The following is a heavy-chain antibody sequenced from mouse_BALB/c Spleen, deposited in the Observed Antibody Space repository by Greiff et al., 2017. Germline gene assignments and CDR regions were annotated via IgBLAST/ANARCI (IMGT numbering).Heavy chain of an antibody. V-gene: IGHV5-17*02. J-gene: IGHJ3*01. CDR2: ISSGSSTI. Sequence: EVQLVESGGGLVQPGGSRKLSCAASGFTFSSFGMHWVRQAPEKGLEWVAYISSGSSTIYYADTVKGRFTISRDNPKNTLFLQMTSLRSEDTAMYYCARSPYDYGGFAYWGQGTLVTVSA. CDR1: GFTFSSFG. D-gene: IGHD2-4*01. CDR3: ARSPYDYGGFAY.